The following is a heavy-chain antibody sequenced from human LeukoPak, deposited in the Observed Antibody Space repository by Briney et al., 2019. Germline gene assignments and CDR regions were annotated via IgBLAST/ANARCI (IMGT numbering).Heavy chain of an antibody. D-gene: IGHD2-2*01. V-gene: IGHV4-4*07. CDR3: AREVVPAAGRYYYYYGMDV. CDR1: GGSISSYY. Sequence: PSETLSLTCTVSGGSISSYYWSWIRQPAGKGLEWIGRIYTSGSTNYNPSLKSRVTMSVDTSKNQFSLKLSSVTAADTAVYYCAREVVPAAGRYYYYYGMDVWGQGTTVTVS. J-gene: IGHJ6*02. CDR2: IYTSGST.